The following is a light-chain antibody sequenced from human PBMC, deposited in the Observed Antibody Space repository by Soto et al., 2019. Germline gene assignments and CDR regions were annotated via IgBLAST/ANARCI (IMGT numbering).Light chain of an antibody. CDR3: SLYTTSSTPSSV. V-gene: IGLV2-14*01. CDR1: SFDVDDYNS. Sequence: QSALTQPASVSGSPGQSITISCTGTSFDVDDYNSVSWYQQPPGKAPKLIIYEVNNRPSGVSNRFSGSNSDNTASLTISGLQAEDEADYYCSLYTTSSTPSSVFGTGPKVTVL. J-gene: IGLJ1*01. CDR2: EVN.